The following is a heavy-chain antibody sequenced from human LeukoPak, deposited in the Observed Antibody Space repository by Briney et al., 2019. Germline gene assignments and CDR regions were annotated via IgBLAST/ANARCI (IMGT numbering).Heavy chain of an antibody. J-gene: IGHJ4*02. CDR3: ARDLLGALRN. CDR2: IYYSGST. Sequence: SETLSLTCTVSGGSISSYYWSWIRQPPGKGLEWIGYIYYSGSTNYNPSLKSRVTISVDTSKNQSSLKLSSVTAADTAVYYCARDLLGALRNWGQGTLVTVSS. CDR1: GGSISSYY. V-gene: IGHV4-59*01. D-gene: IGHD1-26*01.